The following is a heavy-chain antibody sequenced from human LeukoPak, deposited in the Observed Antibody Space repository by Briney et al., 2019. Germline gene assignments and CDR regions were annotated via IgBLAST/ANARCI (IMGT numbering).Heavy chain of an antibody. V-gene: IGHV3-23*01. CDR3: AKGHCSSTSCYTLDY. CDR1: GFTFSSYA. Sequence: GGSLRLSCAASGFTFSSYAMSWVRQAPGKGLEWVSAISGSGGSTYYADSVKGRFTISRDNSKNTLYLQMNSLRAEDTAVYYCAKGHCSSTSCYTLDYWGQGTLVTVSS. J-gene: IGHJ4*02. CDR2: ISGSGGST. D-gene: IGHD2-2*02.